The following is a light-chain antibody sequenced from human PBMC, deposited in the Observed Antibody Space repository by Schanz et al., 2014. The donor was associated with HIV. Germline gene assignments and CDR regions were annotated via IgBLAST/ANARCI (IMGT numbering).Light chain of an antibody. CDR3: SSYTSSSTLV. V-gene: IGLV2-14*01. CDR2: EAT. CDR1: SSDIGAFDY. J-gene: IGLJ3*02. Sequence: QSALTQPASVSGSPGQSITISCSGTSSDIGAFDYVSWYQQYPGKAPKLIIYEATRRPSGVSNRFSGSKSGNTASLTISGLQAEDEADYYCSSYTSSSTLVFGGGTKLTVL.